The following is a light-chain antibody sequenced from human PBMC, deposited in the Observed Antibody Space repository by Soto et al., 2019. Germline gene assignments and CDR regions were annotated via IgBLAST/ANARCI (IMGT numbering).Light chain of an antibody. J-gene: IGLJ3*02. CDR1: SSDVGGYNY. CDR2: EVS. Sequence: QSVLTQPASVSGSPGQSITISCTGTSSDVGGYNYVSWYQQHPGKAPKLMIYEVSNRPSGVSNRVSGSKSGNTASLTISGLQAEDEADYYCSSYTSSSTLFGGGTKLTVL. CDR3: SSYTSSSTL. V-gene: IGLV2-14*01.